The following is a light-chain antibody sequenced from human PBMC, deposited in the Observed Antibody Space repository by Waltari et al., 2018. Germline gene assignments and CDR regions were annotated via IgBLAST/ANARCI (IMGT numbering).Light chain of an antibody. CDR1: QSISNS. V-gene: IGKV3-11*01. J-gene: IGKJ3*01. Sequence: EIVLTPSPATLSLSPGARAHLSCRASQSISNSVGWYQQKPGQAPRLLIYDVSNRATGIPDRFSGSGSGTDFTLTISSLEPEDFAVYYCQQHSDFVTFGPGTTVEIK. CDR2: DVS. CDR3: QQHSDFVT.